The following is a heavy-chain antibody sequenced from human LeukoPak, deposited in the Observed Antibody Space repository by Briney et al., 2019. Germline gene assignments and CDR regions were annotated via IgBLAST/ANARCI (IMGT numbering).Heavy chain of an antibody. J-gene: IGHJ6*02. CDR3: ARRSGIAAAVYYYYGMDV. CDR2: IYYSGST. CDR1: GGSISSYY. D-gene: IGHD6-13*01. Sequence: SETLSLTCTVSGGSISSYYWSWIRQPPGKGLEWIGYIYYSGSTNYNPSLKSRVTISVDTSKNQFSLKLSSVTAADTAVYYCARRSGIAAAVYYYYGMDVWGQGTTVTVS. V-gene: IGHV4-59*08.